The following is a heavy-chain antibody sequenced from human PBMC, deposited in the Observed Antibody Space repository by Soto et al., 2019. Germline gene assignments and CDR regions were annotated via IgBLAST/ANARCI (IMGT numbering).Heavy chain of an antibody. CDR1: GFTFNSYS. J-gene: IGHJ2*01. CDR2: ISSSSTTK. D-gene: IGHD5-12*01. Sequence: PGGSLRLSCAASGFTFNSYSMNWVRQAPGKGLEWVSYISSSSTTKYYTDSVKGRFTISVDTSKNQFSLKLSSVTAADTAVYYCARPALERFVWSGYDMEYFDLWGRGTLVTVSS. CDR3: ARPALERFVWSGYDMEYFDL. V-gene: IGHV3-48*01.